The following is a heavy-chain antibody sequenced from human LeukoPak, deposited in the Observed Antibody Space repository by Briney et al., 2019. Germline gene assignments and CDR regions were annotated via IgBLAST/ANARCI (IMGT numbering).Heavy chain of an antibody. D-gene: IGHD6-13*01. CDR1: GFTFSSYA. Sequence: GGSLRLSCAASGFTFSSYAMNWVRQAPGKVLELVSAISGSGGSTYYADAVKRRFTISRDNSKNTLYLQMNSLRAGATAVYYCANPGYSTSWYTDYWGQGTLVTVSS. J-gene: IGHJ4*02. V-gene: IGHV3-23*01. CDR2: ISGSGGST. CDR3: ANPGYSTSWYTDY.